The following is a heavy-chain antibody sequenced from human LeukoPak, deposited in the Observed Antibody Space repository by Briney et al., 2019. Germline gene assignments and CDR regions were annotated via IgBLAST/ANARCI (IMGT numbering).Heavy chain of an antibody. CDR1: GYTFTSYY. CDR2: INPSGGST. V-gene: IGHV1-46*01. Sequence: ASVKVSCKASGYTFTSYYMHWVRQAPGQGLEWMGIINPSGGSTSYAQKFQGRATMTRDTSTSTVYMELSSLRSEDTAVYYCARESNYYDSSGTISSNWFDPWGQGTLVTVSS. CDR3: ARESNYYDSSGTISSNWFDP. J-gene: IGHJ5*02. D-gene: IGHD3-22*01.